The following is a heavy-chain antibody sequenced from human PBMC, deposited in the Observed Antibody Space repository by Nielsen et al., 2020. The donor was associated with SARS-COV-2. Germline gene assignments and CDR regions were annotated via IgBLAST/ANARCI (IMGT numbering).Heavy chain of an antibody. CDR3: AALVVVAGFYGMDV. J-gene: IGHJ6*02. Sequence: ASVKVSCKASGYTFTSYGISWVRQAPGQGLEWMGWISAYNGNTNYAQKLQGRVTMTTDTSTSTAYMELSSLRSEDTAVYYCAALVVVAGFYGMDVWGQGTTVTVSS. D-gene: IGHD2-15*01. CDR1: GYTFTSYG. V-gene: IGHV1-18*01. CDR2: ISAYNGNT.